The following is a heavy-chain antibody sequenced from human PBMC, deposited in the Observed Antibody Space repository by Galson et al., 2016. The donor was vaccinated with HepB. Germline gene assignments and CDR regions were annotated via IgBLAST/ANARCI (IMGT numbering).Heavy chain of an antibody. CDR3: AKDEGFYNGMDF. J-gene: IGHJ6*02. CDR2: ISDSEST. CDR1: GGSISSGGYY. Sequence: SETLSLTCSVSGGSISSGGYYWSWVRQPTGKGLEWIGYISDSESTNYNPSLKGRVTISLDRSKNQFSLRLNSVIAADTAVYYCAKDEGFYNGMDFWGQGTTVTVSS. V-gene: IGHV4-61*08. D-gene: IGHD2-2*02.